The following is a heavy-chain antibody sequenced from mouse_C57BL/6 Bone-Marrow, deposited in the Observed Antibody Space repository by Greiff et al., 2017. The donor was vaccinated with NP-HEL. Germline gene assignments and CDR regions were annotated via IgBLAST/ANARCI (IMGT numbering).Heavy chain of an antibody. CDR2: INPNNGGT. J-gene: IGHJ3*01. V-gene: IGHV1-26*01. CDR3: ARPHRGWFAY. Sequence: EVQLQQSGPELVKPGASVKISCKASGYTFTDYYMNWVKQSHGKSLEWIGDINPNNGGTSYIQKFKGKATLTVDKSSSTAYMELRSLTSEDSAVYYCARPHRGWFAYWGQGTLVTVSA. CDR1: GYTFTDYY.